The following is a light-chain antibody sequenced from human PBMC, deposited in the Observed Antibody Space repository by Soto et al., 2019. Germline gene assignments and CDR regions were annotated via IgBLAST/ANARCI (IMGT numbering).Light chain of an antibody. CDR2: GAS. CDR3: HQYGTSPLT. J-gene: IGKJ4*01. Sequence: EIVLTQSPGTLSLSPGEGATLSCRASQSVNNNYLAWYQQKPGQAPRLLIYGASSRAPGIPDRFSGSGSGTDFTLTISRLEPEDFAVYYCHQYGTSPLTFGRGTKVEIK. V-gene: IGKV3-20*01. CDR1: QSVNNNY.